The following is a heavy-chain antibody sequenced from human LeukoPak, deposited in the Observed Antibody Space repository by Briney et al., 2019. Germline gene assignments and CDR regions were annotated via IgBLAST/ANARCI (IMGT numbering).Heavy chain of an antibody. CDR1: GYTFTSYG. V-gene: IGHV1-18*01. J-gene: IGHJ6*03. CDR2: ISAYNGNT. D-gene: IGHD4-17*01. CDR3: ASDAVYGDYRYYYYMDV. Sequence: ASVKVSCKASGYTFTSYGISWVRQAPGQGLEWMGWISAYNGNTNYAQKLQGRVTMTTDTSTSTAYMELRSLRSEDTAVYYCASDAVYGDYRYYYYMDVWGKGTTVTISS.